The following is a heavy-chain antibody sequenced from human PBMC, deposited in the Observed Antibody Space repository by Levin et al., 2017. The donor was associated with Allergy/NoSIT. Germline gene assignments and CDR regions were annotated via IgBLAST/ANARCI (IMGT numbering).Heavy chain of an antibody. CDR3: ARCIDYGSGSYGEFDY. J-gene: IGHJ4*03. CDR1: GFTFSNYW. D-gene: IGHD3-10*01. V-gene: IGHV3-7*04. Sequence: GGSLRLSCVASGFTFSNYWMTWVRQAPGKGLEWVSNITQDGSYKDYVDSVKGRFTISRDNAKNSMYLQMNNLRAEDTAVYYCARCIDYGSGSYGEFDYWGQGTMVIVSS. CDR2: ITQDGSYK.